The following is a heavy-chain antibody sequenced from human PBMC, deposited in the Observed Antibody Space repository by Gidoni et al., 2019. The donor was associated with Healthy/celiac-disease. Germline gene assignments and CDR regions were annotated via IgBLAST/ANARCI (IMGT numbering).Heavy chain of an antibody. CDR2: ISSSSSYI. V-gene: IGHV3-21*01. J-gene: IGHJ6*02. CDR1: GFTFSSYS. D-gene: IGHD4-4*01. Sequence: EVQLVESGGGLVKPGGSLRLSCAASGFTFSSYSRTWVRQAPGKGLEWVSSISSSSSYIYYADSVKGRFTISRDNAKNSLYLQMNSLRAEDTAVYYCARDKDYSNYYYYYGMDVWGQGTTVTVSS. CDR3: ARDKDYSNYYYYYGMDV.